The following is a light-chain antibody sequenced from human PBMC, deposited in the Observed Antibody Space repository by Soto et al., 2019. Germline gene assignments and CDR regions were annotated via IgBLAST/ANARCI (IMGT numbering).Light chain of an antibody. CDR2: WAS. CDR3: QRYYSTPTWT. J-gene: IGKJ1*01. CDR1: QSVLYSSNNKNY. Sequence: DIVMTQSPDSLAVSLGERATINCKSSQSVLYSSNNKNYLAWYQQKPEQPPKLLIYWASTRESGVPDRFSGSGSGTDFTLTISSLQAEDVAVYYCQRYYSTPTWTFGQGTKVDIK. V-gene: IGKV4-1*01.